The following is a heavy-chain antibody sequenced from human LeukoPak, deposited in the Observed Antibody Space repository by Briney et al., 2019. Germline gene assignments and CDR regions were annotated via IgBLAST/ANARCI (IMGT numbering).Heavy chain of an antibody. Sequence: GGSLRLSCAASGFTFSSYSMNWVRQAPGKGLEWVANIKQDGSEKYYVDSVKGRFTISRDNAKNSQYLQMNSLRAEDTAVYYCATDGGPFDHWGQGTLVSVSS. V-gene: IGHV3-7*01. CDR1: GFTFSSYS. CDR3: ATDGGPFDH. CDR2: IKQDGSEK. J-gene: IGHJ4*02.